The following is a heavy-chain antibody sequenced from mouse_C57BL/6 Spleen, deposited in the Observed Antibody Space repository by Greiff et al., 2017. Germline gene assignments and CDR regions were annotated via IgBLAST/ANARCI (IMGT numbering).Heavy chain of an antibody. CDR1: GFTFSSYT. V-gene: IGHV5-9*01. CDR2: ISGGGGNT. J-gene: IGHJ2*01. D-gene: IGHD2-4*01. CDR3: ARQWSDYDFDY. Sequence: EVKLMESGGGLVKPGGSLKLSCAASGFTFSSYTMSWVRQTPGKRLEWVATISGGGGNTYYPDSVKGRFTISRDNAKNTLYLQMSSLRSEDTALDYCARQWSDYDFDYWGQGTTLTVSS.